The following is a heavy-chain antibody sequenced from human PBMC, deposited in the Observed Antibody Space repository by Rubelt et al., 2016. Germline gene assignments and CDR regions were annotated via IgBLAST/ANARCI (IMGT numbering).Heavy chain of an antibody. J-gene: IGHJ4*02. CDR1: GYSFPTYA. CDR2: ISADNRNR. D-gene: IGHD4-17*01. CDR3: ARDPNGDYDFDY. Sequence: QVQLVQSGAEVKKPGASVNISCKASGYSFPTYATHWVRQVPGQGLEWMGWISADNRNREYPQNLQGRVTMTTDTSTSTAYMVLGNLRSDDTAVYFCARDPNGDYDFDYWGQGTLVTVSS. V-gene: IGHV1-3*01.